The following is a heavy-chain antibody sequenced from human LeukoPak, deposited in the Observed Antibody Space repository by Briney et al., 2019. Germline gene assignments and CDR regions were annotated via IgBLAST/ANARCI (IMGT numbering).Heavy chain of an antibody. CDR2: IDHSGST. Sequence: PSETLSLTCAVYGGSFSDYSWSWIRQPPGKGLEWIGEIDHSGSTSYNPSLKSRLTVSVDTSKKQFSLKLNSVTAADTAVYYCATRLPTDYLGQGTLVTVSS. D-gene: IGHD5-12*01. CDR1: GGSFSDYS. J-gene: IGHJ4*02. CDR3: ATRLPTDY. V-gene: IGHV4-34*01.